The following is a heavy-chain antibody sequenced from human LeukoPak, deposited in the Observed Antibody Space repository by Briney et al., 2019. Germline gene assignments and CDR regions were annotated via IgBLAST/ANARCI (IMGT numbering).Heavy chain of an antibody. J-gene: IGHJ4*02. CDR3: ARGDYGDRKHDY. Sequence: SETLSLTCTVSGGSISSYYWSWIRQPPGKGLEWIGYIYYSGSTNYNPSLKSRVTISVDTSKNQFSLKLSSVTAADTAVYYCARGDYGDRKHDYWGQGTLVTVSS. D-gene: IGHD4-17*01. CDR2: IYYSGST. CDR1: GGSISSYY. V-gene: IGHV4-59*01.